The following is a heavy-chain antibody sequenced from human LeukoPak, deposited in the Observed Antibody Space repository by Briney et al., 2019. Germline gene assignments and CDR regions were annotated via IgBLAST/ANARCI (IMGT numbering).Heavy chain of an antibody. D-gene: IGHD6-13*01. CDR3: ARDSGIAAARRWFDY. V-gene: IGHV1-18*01. J-gene: IGHJ4*02. CDR1: GYTFTSYG. CDR2: ISAYNGNT. Sequence: AAVTVSRKASGYTFTSYGISWVRQAPGQGLEGMGLISAYNGNTNNAQKLQGRVTMTTDTSTSTAYMELRSLRSDDTAVYYCARDSGIAAARRWFDYWGQGTLVTVSS.